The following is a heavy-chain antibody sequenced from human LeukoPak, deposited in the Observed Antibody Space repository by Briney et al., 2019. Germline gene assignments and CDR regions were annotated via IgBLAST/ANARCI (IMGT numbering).Heavy chain of an antibody. CDR1: GFTFDDYD. CDR2: ISGDGGST. V-gene: IGHV3-43*02. Sequence: GGSLRLSCAASGFTFDDYDMHWVRQAPGKGLEWVSLISGDGGSTYYADSVKGRFTVSRDSSKNSLYLQMNSLRTEDTALYYCAKDPYVSGPYYFDSWGQGTLVTVSS. J-gene: IGHJ4*02. D-gene: IGHD3-10*02. CDR3: AKDPYVSGPYYFDS.